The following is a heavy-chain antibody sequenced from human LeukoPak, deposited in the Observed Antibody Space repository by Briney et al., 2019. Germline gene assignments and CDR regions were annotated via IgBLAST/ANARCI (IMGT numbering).Heavy chain of an antibody. CDR2: ISGSGGST. CDR1: GFTFSGYV. D-gene: IGHD3-22*01. CDR3: AKNYYDSSGYFYFFEY. V-gene: IGHV3-23*01. J-gene: IGHJ4*02. Sequence: GGSLRLSCAVSGFTFSGYVMSWVRQAPGKGLEWVSGISGSGGSTNYADSVKGRFAISRDNSKNTLYLQMNSLRAEDTATYCCAKNYYDSSGYFYFFEYWGQGTLVSVSS.